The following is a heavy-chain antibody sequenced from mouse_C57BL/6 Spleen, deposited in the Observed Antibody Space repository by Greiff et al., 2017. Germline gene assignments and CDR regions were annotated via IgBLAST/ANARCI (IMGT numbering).Heavy chain of an antibody. Sequence: EVKLQESGGGLVKPGGSLKLSCAASGFTFSDYGMHWVRQAPEKGLEWVAYISSGSSTIYYAETVKGRFTISRDNAKNTLFLQMTSLRSEDTAMYYCARADGYYFWYFDGWGTGTTVTVSS. CDR2: ISSGSSTI. CDR3: ARADGYYFWYFDG. D-gene: IGHD2-3*01. CDR1: GFTFSDYG. V-gene: IGHV5-17*01. J-gene: IGHJ1*03.